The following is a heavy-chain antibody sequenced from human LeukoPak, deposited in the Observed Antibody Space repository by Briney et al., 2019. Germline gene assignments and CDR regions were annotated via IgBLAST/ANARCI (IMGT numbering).Heavy chain of an antibody. Sequence: ASVKVSCKASGYTFTNSYIHWVRQAPGQVLEWMGLINPDGGNTNYAQNFQGRVTLTRDTSTSTVYMELIRLTSDDTAVYYCAKSGGVDYWGQGTLVTVSS. J-gene: IGHJ4*02. V-gene: IGHV1-46*01. CDR1: GYTFTNSY. CDR2: INPDGGNT. CDR3: AKSGGVDY. D-gene: IGHD3-10*01.